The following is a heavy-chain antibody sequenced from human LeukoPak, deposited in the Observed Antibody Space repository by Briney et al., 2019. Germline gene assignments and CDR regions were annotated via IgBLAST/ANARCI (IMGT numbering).Heavy chain of an antibody. CDR3: ARDLCSGVSCYRPYGLDV. CDR1: GFTFSSYS. V-gene: IGHV3-21*01. J-gene: IGHJ6*02. D-gene: IGHD2-15*01. Sequence: GGSLRLSCAASGFTFSSYSMNWVRQAPGKGLEWVSSISSSSSYIYYADSVKGRFTISSDNAKNSLYLQMNSLRAEDTAVYYCARDLCSGVSCYRPYGLDVWGQGTTVTVSS. CDR2: ISSSSSYI.